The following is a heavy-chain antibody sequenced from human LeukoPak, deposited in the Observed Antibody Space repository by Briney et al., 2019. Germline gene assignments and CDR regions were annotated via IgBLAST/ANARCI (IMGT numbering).Heavy chain of an antibody. CDR2: ITGSGDTT. V-gene: IGHV3-23*01. CDR3: AKGKWETASYDPWDY. CDR1: GFTFSTYS. Sequence: PGGSLRLSCAASGFTFSTYSMTWVRLAPGKGLEWVSGITGSGDTTNYADSVRGRFTISRDSSKNTLYLQMNNLGAEDTAVYFCAKGKWETASYDPWDYWGQGTLVTVSS. D-gene: IGHD2-21*02. J-gene: IGHJ4*02.